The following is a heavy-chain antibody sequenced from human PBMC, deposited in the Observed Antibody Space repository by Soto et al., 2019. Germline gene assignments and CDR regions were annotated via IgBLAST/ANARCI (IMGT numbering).Heavy chain of an antibody. D-gene: IGHD3-10*01. V-gene: IGHV3-23*01. CDR2: ISGSGGST. J-gene: IGHJ6*02. Sequence: GGSLRLSCAASGFTLSSYSMNWVRQAPGKGLEWVSAISGSGGSTYYADSVKGRFTISRDNSKNTLYLQMNSLRAEDTAVYYCAKDTATMVRGVITSEYYYYGMDVWGQGTTVTVSS. CDR3: AKDTATMVRGVITSEYYYYGMDV. CDR1: GFTLSSYS.